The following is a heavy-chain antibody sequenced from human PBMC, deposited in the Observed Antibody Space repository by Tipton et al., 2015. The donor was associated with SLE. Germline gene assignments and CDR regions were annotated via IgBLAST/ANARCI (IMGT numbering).Heavy chain of an antibody. Sequence: QSGAEVKKPGASVKVSCKISGYTFTSYSIGWVRQAPGQGLEWMGWISAYNGDTNYAQKLQGRVTMSTDTSTSTAYMELRSLRSDDTAVYYCASKGESAFDIWGQGTMVTVSS. CDR1: GYTFTSYS. J-gene: IGHJ3*02. V-gene: IGHV1-18*01. CDR3: ASKGESAFDI. D-gene: IGHD3-16*01. CDR2: ISAYNGDT.